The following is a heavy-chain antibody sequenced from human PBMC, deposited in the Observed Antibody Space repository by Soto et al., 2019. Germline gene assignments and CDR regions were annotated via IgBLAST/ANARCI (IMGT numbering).Heavy chain of an antibody. J-gene: IGHJ4*01. CDR1: GYSFTSYW. V-gene: IGHV5-51*01. CDR2: IYPGDSDT. Sequence: PGESLKISCKGSGYSFTSYWIGWVLQMPGKGLEWMGIIYPGDSDTRYSPSFQGQVTISADKSISTAYLQMNSLKTEDTGIYYCTTDSYSTMIVVRFAYWGHGTLVTVSS. CDR3: TTDSYSTMIVVRFAY. D-gene: IGHD3-22*01.